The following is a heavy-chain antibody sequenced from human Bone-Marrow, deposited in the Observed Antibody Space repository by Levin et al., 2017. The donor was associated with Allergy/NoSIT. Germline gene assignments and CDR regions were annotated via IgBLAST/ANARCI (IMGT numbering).Heavy chain of an antibody. J-gene: IGHJ5*02. D-gene: IGHD3-3*01. CDR3: AKSFFLEWLSIES. CDR1: GFTFSSFG. Sequence: GGSLRLSCAASGFTFSSFGMHWVRQAPGKGLEWVALMSYDGGDKYYADSVRGRFTVSRDTSKNTLYLQMNSLRAEDTAVYFCAKSFFLEWLSIESWGQGTLVTVSS. CDR2: MSYDGGDK. V-gene: IGHV3-30*18.